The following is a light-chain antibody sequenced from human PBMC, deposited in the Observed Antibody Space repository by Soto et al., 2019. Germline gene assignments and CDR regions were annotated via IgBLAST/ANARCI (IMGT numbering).Light chain of an antibody. Sequence: QSALTQPASVSGSPGQSITISCTGTSSDVGGYNYVSWYQQHPVKAPKLMIYEVSNRPSGVSNRFSGSKSGNTASLTISGLQAEDEADYYCSSYTCTSTYGFGSGPKVTV. J-gene: IGLJ1*01. CDR3: SSYTCTSTYG. CDR1: SSDVGGYNY. V-gene: IGLV2-14*01. CDR2: EVS.